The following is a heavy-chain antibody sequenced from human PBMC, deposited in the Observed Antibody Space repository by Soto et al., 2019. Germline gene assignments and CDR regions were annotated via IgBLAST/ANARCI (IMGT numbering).Heavy chain of an antibody. D-gene: IGHD3-22*01. J-gene: IGHJ4*02. Sequence: GSLRLSCAASGFTFSDYYMSWIRQAPGKGLEWVSYISSSGSTIYYADSVKGRFTISRDNAKNSLYLQMNSLRAEDTAVYYCARGGVASYYYGFLPGTFDYWGQGTLVTVSS. CDR3: ARGGVASYYYGFLPGTFDY. CDR1: GFTFSDYY. CDR2: ISSSGSTI. V-gene: IGHV3-11*01.